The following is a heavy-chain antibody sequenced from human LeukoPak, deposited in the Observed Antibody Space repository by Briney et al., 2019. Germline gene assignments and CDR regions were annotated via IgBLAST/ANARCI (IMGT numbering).Heavy chain of an antibody. J-gene: IGHJ5*02. CDR2: INHSGST. Sequence: SGTLSLTCAVSGGSISSNNWWSWVRQPPGKGLEWIGDINHSGSTNYNPSLKSRVTISVDTSKNQFSLKLSSVTAADTAVYYCAIRKYYDILTGYRKIPTSGFDPWGQGTLVTVSS. V-gene: IGHV4-4*02. CDR1: GGSISSNNW. CDR3: AIRKYYDILTGYRKIPTSGFDP. D-gene: IGHD3-9*01.